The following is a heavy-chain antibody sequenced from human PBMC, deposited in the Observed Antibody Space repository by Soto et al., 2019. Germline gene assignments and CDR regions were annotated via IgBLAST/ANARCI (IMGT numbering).Heavy chain of an antibody. V-gene: IGHV4-59*01. CDR2: IYYSGST. Sequence: PSGTLSLTCTVSSGSMSGYYWNWIRQPPGKGLEWIGYIYYSGSTNYNPSLKSRVTISVDTSKNQFSLKLSSVTAADTAVYYCARAGDYDFWSGYSNDAFDIWGQGTMVTVSS. D-gene: IGHD3-3*01. J-gene: IGHJ3*02. CDR3: ARAGDYDFWSGYSNDAFDI. CDR1: SGSMSGYY.